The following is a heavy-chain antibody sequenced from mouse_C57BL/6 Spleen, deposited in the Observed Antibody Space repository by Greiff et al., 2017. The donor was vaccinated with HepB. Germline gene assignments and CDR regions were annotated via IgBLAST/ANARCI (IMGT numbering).Heavy chain of an antibody. Sequence: VKLQQPGAELVKPGASVKLSCKASGYTFTSYWMHWVKQRPGRGLEWIGRIDPNSGGTKYNEKFKSKATLTVDKPTSTAYMQLSSLTSEDSAVYYCARHDSLDYWGQGTTLTVSS. CDR1: GYTFTSYW. D-gene: IGHD2-12*01. V-gene: IGHV1-72*01. CDR2: IDPNSGGT. CDR3: ARHDSLDY. J-gene: IGHJ2*01.